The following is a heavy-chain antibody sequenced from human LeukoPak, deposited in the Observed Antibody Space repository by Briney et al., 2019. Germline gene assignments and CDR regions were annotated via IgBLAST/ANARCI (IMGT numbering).Heavy chain of an antibody. CDR3: ARGPRGYYYDSSGYYYNWFDP. V-gene: IGHV4-59*01. D-gene: IGHD3-22*01. CDR2: IYYSGTT. CDR1: GGSISSYY. Sequence: SETLSLTCTVSGGSISSYYWSWIRQPPGKGLEWIGYIYYSGTTNYNPSLKSRVIISVDTSKNQFSLKLSYVTAADTAVYYCARGPRGYYYDSSGYYYNWFDPWGQGTLVTVSS. J-gene: IGHJ5*02.